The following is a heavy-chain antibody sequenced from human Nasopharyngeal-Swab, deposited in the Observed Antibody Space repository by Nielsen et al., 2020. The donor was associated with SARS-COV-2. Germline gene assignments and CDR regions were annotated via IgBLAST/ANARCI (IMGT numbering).Heavy chain of an antibody. CDR2: INEDASEK. CDR1: GFSLSSFW. D-gene: IGHD3-22*01. Sequence: GESLKISCAASGFSLSSFWMSWVRQAPGKGLEWVANINEDASEKYYVDSVKGRFTIFRDNAKNSLYLQMNSLRTEDTALYYCAKDTNYYDSSGPGGSTFDYWGQGTLVTVSS. CDR3: AKDTNYYDSSGPGGSTFDY. J-gene: IGHJ4*02. V-gene: IGHV3-7*03.